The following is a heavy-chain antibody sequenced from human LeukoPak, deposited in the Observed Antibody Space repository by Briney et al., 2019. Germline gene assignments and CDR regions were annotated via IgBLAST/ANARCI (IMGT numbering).Heavy chain of an antibody. CDR2: MNPNSGNT. J-gene: IGHJ6*03. V-gene: IGHV1-8*01. CDR3: ARRSPYSNYYYYMDV. Sequence: ASVKVSCKASGYTFTSYDINWVRQATGQGLEWMGWMNPNSGNTGYAQKFQGRVTMTRNTSISTAYMELSSLRSEDTTVYYHARRSPYSNYYYYMDVWGKGTTVTVSS. D-gene: IGHD4-11*01. CDR1: GYTFTSYD.